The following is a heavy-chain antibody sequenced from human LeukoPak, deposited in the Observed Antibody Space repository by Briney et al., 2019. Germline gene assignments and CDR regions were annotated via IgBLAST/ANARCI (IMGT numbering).Heavy chain of an antibody. J-gene: IGHJ6*02. Sequence: ASVKVSCKASGYTFTSYDINWVRQATGQGLEWMGWMNPNSGNTGYAQKFQGRVTMTRDTSTSTVYMELSSLRSEDTAVYYCARDIAARGFHPEDYYYGMDVWGQGTTVTVSS. CDR2: MNPNSGNT. D-gene: IGHD6-6*01. V-gene: IGHV1-8*01. CDR3: ARDIAARGFHPEDYYYGMDV. CDR1: GYTFTSYD.